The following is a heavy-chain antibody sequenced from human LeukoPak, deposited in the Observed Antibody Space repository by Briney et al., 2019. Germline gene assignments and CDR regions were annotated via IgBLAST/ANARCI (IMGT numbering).Heavy chain of an antibody. CDR2: INSDGSST. CDR1: GFTFSSYW. Sequence: PGGSLRLSCAASGFTFSSYWMHWVRQAPGKGLVWVSRINSDGSSTSYADSVKGRFTISRDNSKNTLYLQMNSLRTEDTAVYYCARGEGYYYDSSGYQTFDYWGQGTLVTVSS. V-gene: IGHV3-74*01. D-gene: IGHD3-22*01. CDR3: ARGEGYYYDSSGYQTFDY. J-gene: IGHJ4*02.